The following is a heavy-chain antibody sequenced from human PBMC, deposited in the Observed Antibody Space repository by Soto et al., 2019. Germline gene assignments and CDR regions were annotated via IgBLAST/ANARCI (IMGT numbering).Heavy chain of an antibody. V-gene: IGHV3-30-3*01. J-gene: IGHJ2*01. CDR2: ISYDGSNK. Sequence: GGSLRLSCAASGFTFSSYAMHWVRQAPGKGLEWVAVISYDGSNKYYADSVKGRFTISRDNSKNTLYLQMNSLRAEDTAVYYCARGRVYCSSTSCYYWYFDLWGRGTLVTVSS. CDR3: ARGRVYCSSTSCYYWYFDL. D-gene: IGHD2-2*01. CDR1: GFTFSSYA.